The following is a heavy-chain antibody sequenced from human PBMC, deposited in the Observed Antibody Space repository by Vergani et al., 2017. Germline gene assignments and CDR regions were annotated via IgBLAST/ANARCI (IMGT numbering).Heavy chain of an antibody. J-gene: IGHJ4*02. D-gene: IGHD3-3*01. CDR3: TTESYYGY. CDR1: GFTFGDYA. CDR2: IRSKAYGGTT. V-gene: IGHV3-49*03. Sequence: EVQLVESGGGLVQPGRSLRLSCTASGFTFGDYAMSWFRQAPGKGLEWVGFIRSKAYGGTTDYAAPVKGRFTISRDDSKNTLYLQMNSLKTEDTAVYYCTTESYYGYWGQGTLVTVSS.